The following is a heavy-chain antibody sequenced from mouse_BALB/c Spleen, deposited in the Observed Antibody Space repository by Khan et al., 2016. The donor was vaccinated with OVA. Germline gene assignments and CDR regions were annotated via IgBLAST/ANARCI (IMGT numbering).Heavy chain of an antibody. J-gene: IGHJ3*01. Sequence: QVQLQQSGAELVRPGTSVKVSCKASGYAFTDYLIEWLKQRPGQGLEWIGVINPGSGDINYNEKFKDKATLTADKSSSTAYMQLTSLTSDDSAVYFCARSGYGFGAYWGPGTLVTVSA. CDR1: GYAFTDYL. CDR3: ARSGYGFGAY. V-gene: IGHV1-54*03. D-gene: IGHD3-2*02. CDR2: INPGSGDI.